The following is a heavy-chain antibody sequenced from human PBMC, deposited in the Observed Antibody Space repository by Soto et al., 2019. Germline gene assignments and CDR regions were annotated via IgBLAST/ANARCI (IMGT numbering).Heavy chain of an antibody. J-gene: IGHJ6*03. CDR1: GGTFSSYT. V-gene: IGHV1-69*02. D-gene: IGHD2-2*03. CDR3: ARAVDIVFDGNYYMDV. CDR2: IIPILGIA. Sequence: SVKVSCKASGGTFSSYTISWVRQAPGQGLEWMGRIIPILGIANYAQKFQGRVTITADKSTSTAYMELSSLRSEDTAVYCCARAVDIVFDGNYYMDVWGKGTTVTVSS.